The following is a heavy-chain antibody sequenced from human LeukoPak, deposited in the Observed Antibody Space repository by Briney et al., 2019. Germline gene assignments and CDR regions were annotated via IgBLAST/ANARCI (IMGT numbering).Heavy chain of an antibody. CDR1: GLTFSSYA. V-gene: IGHV3-30-3*01. Sequence: GRSLRLSCAASGLTFSSYAMHWVRQAPGKGLEWVVVISYDGSNKYYADSVKGRFTISRDNSKNTLYLQMNSLRAEDTAVYYCATEEFDYWGQGTLVTVSS. CDR3: ATEEFDY. J-gene: IGHJ4*02. CDR2: ISYDGSNK.